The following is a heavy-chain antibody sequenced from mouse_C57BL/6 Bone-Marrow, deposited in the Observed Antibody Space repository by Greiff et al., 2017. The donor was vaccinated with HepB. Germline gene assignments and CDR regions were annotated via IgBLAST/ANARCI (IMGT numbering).Heavy chain of an antibody. J-gene: IGHJ1*03. D-gene: IGHD3-1*01. CDR2: ISSGGDYI. CDR3: TRGTFDV. V-gene: IGHV5-9-1*02. Sequence: DVMLVESGEGLVKPGGSLKLSCAASGFTFSSYAMSWVRQTPEKRLEWVAYISSGGDYIYYADTVKGRFTISRDNARNTLYLKMSSLKSEDTAMYYCTRGTFDVWGTGTTVTVSS. CDR1: GFTFSSYA.